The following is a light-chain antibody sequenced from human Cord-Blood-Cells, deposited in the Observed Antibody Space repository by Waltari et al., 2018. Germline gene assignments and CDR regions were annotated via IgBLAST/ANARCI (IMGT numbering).Light chain of an antibody. J-gene: IGKJ2*01. CDR3: QQSYSTPYT. CDR2: AAS. V-gene: IGKV1-39*01. Sequence: DIQMTQSPSSLSVSVGARVTITCRASQSISSYLNWYQQKPGKAPKLLIYAASSLQSGVPSRFSGSGSGTDFTLTISSLQPEDFATYYCQQSYSTPYTFGQGTKLEIK. CDR1: QSISSY.